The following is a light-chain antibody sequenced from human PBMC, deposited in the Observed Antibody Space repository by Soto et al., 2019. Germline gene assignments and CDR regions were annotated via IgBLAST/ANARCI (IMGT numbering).Light chain of an antibody. Sequence: QXALTQPRSVSGSPGQSVTISCTGTSSDVGGYNYVIWYQQYLGKAPKLMIYDVNKRPSGVPDRFSGSKSGNTASLTISGLQAEDEADXYCCSYAGSYXSSYIFGSGXKVTVL. CDR1: SSDVGGYNY. CDR2: DVN. V-gene: IGLV2-11*01. J-gene: IGLJ1*01. CDR3: CSYAGSYXSSYI.